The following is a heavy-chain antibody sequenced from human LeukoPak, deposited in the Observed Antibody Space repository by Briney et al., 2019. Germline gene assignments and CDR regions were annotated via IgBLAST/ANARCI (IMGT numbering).Heavy chain of an antibody. CDR2: IRSRANNYAT. Sequence: GGSLRLSCAASGFTFSGSTMHWVRQASGKGLEWVDRIRSRANNYATAYGASVKGRFTISRDESKNTAYLQMNSLETEDTAVYYCARQGAPEAFDIWGQGTMVTVSS. CDR1: GFTFSGST. V-gene: IGHV3-73*01. CDR3: ARQGAPEAFDI. J-gene: IGHJ3*02.